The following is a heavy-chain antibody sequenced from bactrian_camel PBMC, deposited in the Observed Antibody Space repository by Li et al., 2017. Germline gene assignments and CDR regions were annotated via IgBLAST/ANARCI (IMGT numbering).Heavy chain of an antibody. CDR3: VTWDY. D-gene: IGHD1*01. Sequence: HVQLVESGGGSVQAGGSLRLSCAASGYTYSSYCMAWFRQAPGKEREGVASIGSVGTTKYADSVKGRFAISRDNAKNSVYLQMNSLKPEDTAVYYCVTWDYWGQGTQVTVS. CDR1: GYTYSSYC. J-gene: IGHJ4*01. CDR2: IGSVGTT. V-gene: IGHV3S53*01.